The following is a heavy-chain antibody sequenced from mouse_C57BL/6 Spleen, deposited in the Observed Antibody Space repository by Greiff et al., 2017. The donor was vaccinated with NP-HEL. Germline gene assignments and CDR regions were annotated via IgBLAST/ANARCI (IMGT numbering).Heavy chain of an antibody. CDR2: ISSGGDYI. J-gene: IGHJ4*01. V-gene: IGHV5-9-1*02. CDR1: GFTFSSYA. CDR3: TKALITTVVATNYYAMDY. D-gene: IGHD1-1*01. Sequence: EVQLVESGEGLVKPGGSLKLSCAASGFTFSSYAMSWVRQTPEKRLEWVAYISSGGDYIYYADTVKGRFTISRDNARNTLYLQMSSLKSEDTAMYYCTKALITTVVATNYYAMDYWGQGTSVTVSS.